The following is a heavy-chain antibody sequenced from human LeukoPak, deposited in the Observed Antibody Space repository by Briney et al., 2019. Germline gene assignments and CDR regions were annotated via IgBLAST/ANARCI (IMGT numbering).Heavy chain of an antibody. CDR3: ATATVTYYYGMDV. Sequence: SETLSLTCTVSGGSISSGGYSWSWIRQHPGKGLEWIGYIYYSGSTYYNPSLKSRVTISVDTSKNQFSLKLSSVTAADMAVYYCATATVTYYYGMDVWGQGTTVTVSS. V-gene: IGHV4-31*03. CDR1: GGSISSGGYS. D-gene: IGHD4-4*01. J-gene: IGHJ6*02. CDR2: IYYSGST.